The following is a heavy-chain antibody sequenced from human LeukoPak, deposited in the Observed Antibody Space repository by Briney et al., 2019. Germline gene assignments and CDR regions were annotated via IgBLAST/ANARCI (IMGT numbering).Heavy chain of an antibody. CDR1: GYSISSGYY. D-gene: IGHD5-12*01. CDR3: ARVSYSKDSGYDHYYYYYMDV. J-gene: IGHJ6*03. CDR2: IYHSGST. V-gene: IGHV4-38-2*02. Sequence: SETLSLTCTVSGYSISSGYYWGWIRQPPGKGLEWSGSIYHSGSTYYNPSLKSRVTISVDTSKNQFSLKLSSVTAADTAVYYCARVSYSKDSGYDHYYYYYMDVWGKGTTVTVSS.